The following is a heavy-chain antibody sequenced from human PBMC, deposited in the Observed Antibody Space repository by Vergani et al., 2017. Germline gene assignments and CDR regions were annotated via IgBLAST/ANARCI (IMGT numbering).Heavy chain of an antibody. V-gene: IGHV4-59*01. Sequence: QVRLQESGPGLVKRSETLSLTCSVPGGSMSGYYWSWIRQPPGKELGWIGYMSHSGSTNYNPSLETRVTISRDTSKTQFSLKLNSVTAAGTAVYYCGRVADFYGLGSRLLDLWGQGILVTVSS. D-gene: IGHD3-10*01. J-gene: IGHJ5*02. CDR3: GRVADFYGLGSRLLDL. CDR2: MSHSGST. CDR1: GGSMSGYY.